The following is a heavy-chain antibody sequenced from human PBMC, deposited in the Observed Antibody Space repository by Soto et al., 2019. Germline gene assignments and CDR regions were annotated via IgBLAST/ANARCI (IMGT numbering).Heavy chain of an antibody. D-gene: IGHD2-15*01. V-gene: IGHV5-10-1*01. CDR2: IDPSDSYT. J-gene: IGHJ6*01. Sequence: LEERLQSSCKRSRYSFTSYWIIWVLKMPGKGLEAMGRIDPSDSYTNYSPSFQGHVTISADKSIGTAYLQWSSLKASDTAMYYCAGTPHYCSGGSCFTHYGMDVWGQGTPVTVSS. CDR3: AGTPHYCSGGSCFTHYGMDV. CDR1: RYSFTSYW.